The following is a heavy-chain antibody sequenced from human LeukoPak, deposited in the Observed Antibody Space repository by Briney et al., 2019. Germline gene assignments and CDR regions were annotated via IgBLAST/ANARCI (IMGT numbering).Heavy chain of an antibody. CDR1: GGSISGYY. J-gene: IGHJ6*03. V-gene: IGHV4-59*01. CDR2: IYHSGST. D-gene: IGHD2-2*01. CDR3: ARGDFCSATSCYLRPMDV. Sequence: SETLSLTCTVSGGSISGYYWSWIRQPPGKELEWIGYIYHSGSTTYKPSLKSRVTMSVDTSKNQFSLKLSSVTAADAAVYYCARGDFCSATSCYLRPMDVWGKGTTVTVSS.